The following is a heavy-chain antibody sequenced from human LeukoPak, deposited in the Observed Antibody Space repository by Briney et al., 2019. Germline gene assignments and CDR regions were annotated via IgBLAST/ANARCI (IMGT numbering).Heavy chain of an antibody. D-gene: IGHD1-26*01. CDR3: ARDPWVGSTSLH. J-gene: IGHJ4*02. CDR2: LYSDDSA. Sequence: GGSLRLSCVASGFSFSSNYITWARQAPGKGLEWVSLLYSDDSAYYPRSVKGRFTISRARSQKALYLQMDSLRPEDTAIYYCARDPWVGSTSLHWGQGIQVTVSS. CDR1: GFSFSSNY. V-gene: IGHV3-53*05.